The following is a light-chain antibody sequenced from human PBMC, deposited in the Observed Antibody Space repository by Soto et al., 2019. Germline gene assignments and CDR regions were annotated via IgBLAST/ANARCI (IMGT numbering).Light chain of an antibody. J-gene: IGLJ3*02. Sequence: QSVLTQSSSASASLGSSVKLTCTLSSGHSSYIIAWHQQQPGKAPRYLMKLEGSGSYNKGSGVPDRFSGSSSGADRYLTISNLQFEDEDDYCCETWDSNTHTVFGGGTKLTVL. V-gene: IGLV4-60*02. CDR1: SGHSSYI. CDR3: ETWDSNTHTV. CDR2: LEGSGSY.